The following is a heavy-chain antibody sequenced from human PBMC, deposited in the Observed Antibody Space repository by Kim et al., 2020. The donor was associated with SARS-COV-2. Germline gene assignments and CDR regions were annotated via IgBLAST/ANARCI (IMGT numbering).Heavy chain of an antibody. V-gene: IGHV4-38-2*02. CDR1: GYSISSGYY. J-gene: IGHJ4*02. CDR2: IYHSGST. D-gene: IGHD3-9*01. CDR3: AREDSDILTGYYNRGLHTSYFGY. Sequence: SETLSLTCTVSGYSISSGYYWGWIRQPPGKGLEWIGSIYHSGSTYYNPSLKSRVTVSLDTSMNQFSLKLSSVTAADTALYYCAREDSDILTGYYNRGLHTSYFGYWGQGTLLTVSS.